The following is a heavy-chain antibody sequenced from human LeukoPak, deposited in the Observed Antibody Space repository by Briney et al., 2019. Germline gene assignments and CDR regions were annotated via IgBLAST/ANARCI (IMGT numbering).Heavy chain of an antibody. CDR3: ARGVEFNYYYYYMDV. V-gene: IGHV1-69*05. J-gene: IGHJ6*03. CDR1: GGTFSSYA. D-gene: IGHD1-1*01. CDR2: IIPIFGTA. Sequence: SSVKVSCKASGGTFSSYAISWVRQAPGQGLEWMGGIIPIFGTANYAQKFQGRVTITTDESTSTAYMELSSLRSEDTAVYYCARGVEFNYYYYYMDVWGKGTTVTVSS.